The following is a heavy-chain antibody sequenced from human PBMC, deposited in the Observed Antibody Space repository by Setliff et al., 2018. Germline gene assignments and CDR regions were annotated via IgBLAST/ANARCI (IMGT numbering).Heavy chain of an antibody. CDR2: MNPNSGNT. D-gene: IGHD3-16*01. V-gene: IGHV1-8*02. CDR1: GYTFTNYD. Sequence: ASVKVSCKASGYTFTNYDINWVRQATGQGLEWMGWMNPNSGNTGYAQKFQGRVTMTWNTSISTAYLERSRLRSEDTVVYYCARLYYDYVWGSYRLYYYYGMDVWGQGTTVTVSS. J-gene: IGHJ6*02. CDR3: ARLYYDYVWGSYRLYYYYGMDV.